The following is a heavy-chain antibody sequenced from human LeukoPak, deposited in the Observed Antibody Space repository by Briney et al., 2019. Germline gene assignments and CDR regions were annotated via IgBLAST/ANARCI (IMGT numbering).Heavy chain of an antibody. D-gene: IGHD3-9*01. CDR2: ISAYNGNT. Sequence: ASVKVSCKASGYTFTSYGISWVRQAPGQGLEWMGWISAYNGNTNYAQKLQGRVTMATDTSTSTAYMELRSLRSGDTAVYYCARDMDDILTGYHVNWGQGTLVTVSS. CDR3: ARDMDDILTGYHVN. CDR1: GYTFTSYG. V-gene: IGHV1-18*01. J-gene: IGHJ4*02.